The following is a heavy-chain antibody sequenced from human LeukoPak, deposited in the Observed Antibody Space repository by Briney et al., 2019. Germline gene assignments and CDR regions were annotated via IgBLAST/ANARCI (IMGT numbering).Heavy chain of an antibody. D-gene: IGHD5/OR15-5a*01. CDR1: GDTFSNYA. CDR3: ARDGAFVYHYKSGLDL. V-gene: IGHV1-69*06. Sequence: SVKVSCKASGDTFSNYAINWVRQAPGQGLEWMGRIIPLFGTTNYAPTFQGRITITADTSTTTAYMDLHSLKSGDTATYYCARDGAFVYHYKSGLDLWGRGTLVTVSS. J-gene: IGHJ5*02. CDR2: IIPLFGTT.